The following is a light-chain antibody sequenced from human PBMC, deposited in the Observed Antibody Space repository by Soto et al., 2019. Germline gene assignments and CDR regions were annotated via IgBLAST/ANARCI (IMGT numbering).Light chain of an antibody. CDR2: EVS. CDR1: SIDVGGYNY. J-gene: IGLJ3*02. V-gene: IGLV2-14*01. CDR3: SSYTSSSTWV. Sequence: QSVLTQPASVSGSPGQSITISCTGTSIDVGGYNYVSWYQQHPGKAPRLMIYEVSNRPSGVSNRFSGSKSGNTASLTISGLQAEDEADYYCSSYTSSSTWVFGGGTKLTGL.